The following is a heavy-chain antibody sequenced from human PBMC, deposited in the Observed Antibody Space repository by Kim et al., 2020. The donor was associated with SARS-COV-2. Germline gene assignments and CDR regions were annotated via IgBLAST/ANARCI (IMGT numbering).Heavy chain of an antibody. CDR2: IWYDGNNK. D-gene: IGHD3-3*01. V-gene: IGHV3-33*06. Sequence: GGSLRLSCGASGFIFSNSGIHWVRQDPGKGLEWVALIWYDGNNKQYADSVKGRFTISRENSGNTAYLQMNSLRAEDTAVYYCAKEDFWCGQENSIYGIEVWGHGTTFTVSS. CDR1: GFIFSNSG. J-gene: IGHJ6*02. CDR3: AKEDFWCGQENSIYGIEV.